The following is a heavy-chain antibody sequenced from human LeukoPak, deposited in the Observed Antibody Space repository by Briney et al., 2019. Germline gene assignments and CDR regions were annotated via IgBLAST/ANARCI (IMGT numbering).Heavy chain of an antibody. V-gene: IGHV3-23*01. J-gene: IGHJ4*02. D-gene: IGHD4-17*01. CDR1: GFTFSSYA. CDR2: ISGSGGST. CDR3: AKWDDYGDYGFDY. Sequence: GGPLRLSCAASGFTFSSYAMSWVRQAPGKGLEWVSAISGSGGSTYYADSVKGRFTISRDNSKNTLYLQMNSLRAEDTAVYYCAKWDDYGDYGFDYWGQGTLVTVSS.